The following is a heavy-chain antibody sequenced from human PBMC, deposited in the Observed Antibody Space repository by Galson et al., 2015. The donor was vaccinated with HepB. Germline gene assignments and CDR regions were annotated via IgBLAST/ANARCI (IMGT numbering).Heavy chain of an antibody. V-gene: IGHV6-1*01. D-gene: IGHD1-26*01. CDR3: ARGPGALNY. CDR1: GDSVSSHSAA. Sequence: CAISGDSVSSHSAAWNWIRQSPSRGLEWLGRTYYRSKWYSYYAVSVKSRITISPDTSKNQFSLQLNSVTPEDTATYYCARGPGALNYWGQGTLVTVSS. J-gene: IGHJ4*02. CDR2: TYYRSKWYS.